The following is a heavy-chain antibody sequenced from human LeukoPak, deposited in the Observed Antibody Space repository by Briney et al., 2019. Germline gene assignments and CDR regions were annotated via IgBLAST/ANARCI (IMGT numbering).Heavy chain of an antibody. D-gene: IGHD1-7*01. Sequence: GGSLRLSCAASGFTVSSNYMSWVRQAPGKGLEWVSIIYSGGSTYYADSVKGRFTISRDNSKNTLFLQMNSLRAEDTAVYYCARENTFEELVDYWGQGTLVTVSS. CDR1: GFTVSSNY. J-gene: IGHJ4*02. CDR2: IYSGGST. CDR3: ARENTFEELVDY. V-gene: IGHV3-66*02.